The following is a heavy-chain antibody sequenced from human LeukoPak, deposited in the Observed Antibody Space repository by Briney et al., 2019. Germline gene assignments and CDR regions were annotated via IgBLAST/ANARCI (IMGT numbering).Heavy chain of an antibody. D-gene: IGHD6-13*01. J-gene: IGHJ5*02. CDR3: ARDRGGHIAAAKINWFDP. CDR2: MNPNSGNT. Sequence: EASVKVSCKAPGYTFTSYDINWVRQATGQGLEWMGWMNPNSGNTGYAQKFQGRVTITRNTSISTAYMELSSLRSEDTAVYYCARDRGGHIAAAKINWFDPWGQGTLVTVSS. V-gene: IGHV1-8*03. CDR1: GYTFTSYD.